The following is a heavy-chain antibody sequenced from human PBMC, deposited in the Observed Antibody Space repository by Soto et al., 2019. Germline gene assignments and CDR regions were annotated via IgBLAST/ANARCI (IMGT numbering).Heavy chain of an antibody. CDR1: GYTFTSYG. CDR2: ISAYNGNT. V-gene: IGHV1-18*01. D-gene: IGHD3-22*01. Sequence: QVQLVQSGAEVKKPGASVKVSCKASGYTFTSYGISWVRQAPGQGLEWMGWISAYNGNTNYAQKLQGRVTMTTDTSTSTAYMELRSLRSDDTAVYYCARDASPDSSGYFRRYYYYGMDVWGQGTTVTVSS. J-gene: IGHJ6*02. CDR3: ARDASPDSSGYFRRYYYYGMDV.